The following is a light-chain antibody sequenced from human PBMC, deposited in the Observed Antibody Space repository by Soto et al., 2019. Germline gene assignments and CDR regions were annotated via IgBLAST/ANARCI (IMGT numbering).Light chain of an antibody. J-gene: IGKJ5*01. CDR2: DAS. CDR1: QDISNY. CDR3: QQYDNLPT. V-gene: IGKV1-33*01. Sequence: DSQMTQSPSSLSASVGDRLTITCQASQDISNYLNWYQQKPGKAPXXLIYDASNLETGVPSRFIASGSGTDFTFPLSSLQPEDIATYDCQQYDNLPTFGQGTRLEIK.